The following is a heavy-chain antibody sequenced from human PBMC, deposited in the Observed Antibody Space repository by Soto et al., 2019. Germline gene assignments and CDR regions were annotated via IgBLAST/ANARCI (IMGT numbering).Heavy chain of an antibody. J-gene: IGHJ4*02. CDR1: GYTFTSYA. CDR2: INAGNGNT. Sequence: QVQLVQSGAEEKKPGASVKVSCKASGYTFTSYAIHWVRQAPGQRIEWMGWINAGNGNTKYSQKFQGRVTITRDTSASTAYMELSSLKSEDTAVYYCARGDWWLFDYWGQGTLVTVSS. D-gene: IGHD2-8*02. V-gene: IGHV1-3*05. CDR3: ARGDWWLFDY.